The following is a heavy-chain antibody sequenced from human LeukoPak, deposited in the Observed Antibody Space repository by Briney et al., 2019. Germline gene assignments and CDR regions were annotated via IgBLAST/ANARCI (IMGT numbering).Heavy chain of an antibody. CDR1: GFTFDDYA. V-gene: IGHV3-9*01. Sequence: GGSLRLSCAASGFTFDDYAMHWVRQAPGKGLEWVSGISWNSGSIGYADSVKGRFTISRDNSKNTLYLQMISLRAEDTAVYYCARDWEGRFDYWGQGTLVTVSS. D-gene: IGHD1-26*01. J-gene: IGHJ4*02. CDR2: ISWNSGSI. CDR3: ARDWEGRFDY.